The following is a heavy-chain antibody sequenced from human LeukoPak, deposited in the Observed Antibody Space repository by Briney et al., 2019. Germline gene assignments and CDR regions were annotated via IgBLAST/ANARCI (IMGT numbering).Heavy chain of an antibody. D-gene: IGHD6-13*01. CDR1: GGSISSSSYY. V-gene: IGHV4-39*01. J-gene: IGHJ5*02. CDR2: IYYSGST. CDR3: ARRGIAAAGTNWFDP. Sequence: PSETLSLTCTVSGGSISSSSYYWGWIRQPPGKGLEWIGSIYYSGSTYYNPSLKSRVTISVDTSKNQFSLKPSSVTAADTAVYYCARRGIAAAGTNWFDPWGQGTLVTVSS.